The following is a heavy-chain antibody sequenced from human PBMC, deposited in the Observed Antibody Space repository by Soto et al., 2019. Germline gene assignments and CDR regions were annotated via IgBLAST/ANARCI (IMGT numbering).Heavy chain of an antibody. CDR2: ISSSSRTI. D-gene: IGHD2-15*01. CDR1: GFTLSSYS. V-gene: IGHV3-48*01. Sequence: GGSLRHSCAASGFTLSSYSMNCVPHAPGNGLDRVSYISSSSRTIYYEDAVKGRFSISRDNAKNSLSLQMNSLRAEDTAVYYCARDQYCSGGSCYPGLYYYYYMDVWGKGTTVTVSS. J-gene: IGHJ6*03. CDR3: ARDQYCSGGSCYPGLYYYYYMDV.